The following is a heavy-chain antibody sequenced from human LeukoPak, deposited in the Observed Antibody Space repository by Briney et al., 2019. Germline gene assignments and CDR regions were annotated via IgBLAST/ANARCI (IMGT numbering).Heavy chain of an antibody. CDR3: ARTSIVVPAAIGGHDAFDI. J-gene: IGHJ3*02. V-gene: IGHV4-59*01. D-gene: IGHD2-2*02. CDR1: GGSISSYY. Sequence: SETLSLTCTVSGGSISSYYWSWIRQPPGKGLEWIGYIYYSGSTNYNPSLKSRVTISVDTSKNQFSLKLSSVTAADTAVYYCARTSIVVPAAIGGHDAFDIWGQGTMVTVSS. CDR2: IYYSGST.